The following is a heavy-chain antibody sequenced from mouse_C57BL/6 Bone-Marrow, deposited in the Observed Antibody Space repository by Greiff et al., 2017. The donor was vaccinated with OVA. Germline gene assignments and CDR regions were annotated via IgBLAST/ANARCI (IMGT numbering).Heavy chain of an antibody. Sequence: EVQGVESGGGLVQPGGSLKLSCAASGFTFSDYYMYWVRQTPEKRLEWVAYISNGGGSTYYPDTVKGRFTLSRDKAKNTLYLQMSRLKSEDTAMYYCARQRTGPLDYWGQGTTLTVSS. CDR3: ARQRTGPLDY. D-gene: IGHD4-1*01. J-gene: IGHJ2*01. V-gene: IGHV5-12*01. CDR1: GFTFSDYY. CDR2: ISNGGGST.